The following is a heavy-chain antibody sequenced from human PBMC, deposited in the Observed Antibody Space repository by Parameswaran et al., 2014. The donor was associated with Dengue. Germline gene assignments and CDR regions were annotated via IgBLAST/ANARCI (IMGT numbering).Heavy chain of an antibody. Sequence: SWVRQAPGQGLEWMGGIIPIFGTANYAQKFQGRVTITADESTSTAYMELSSLRSEDTAVYYCARGDCSSTSCYDYYYGMDVWGQGTTVTVSS. J-gene: IGHJ6*02. V-gene: IGHV1-69*01. D-gene: IGHD2-2*01. CDR2: IIPIFGTA. CDR3: ARGDCSSTSCYDYYYGMDV.